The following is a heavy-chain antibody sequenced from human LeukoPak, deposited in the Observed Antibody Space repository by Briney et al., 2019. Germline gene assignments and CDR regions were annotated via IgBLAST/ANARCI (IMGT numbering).Heavy chain of an antibody. CDR1: GFTFSSYS. CDR3: ARLGLEVGGPNWFDP. V-gene: IGHV3-21*01. Sequence: GGSLRLSCAASGFTFSSYSMNWVRQAPGKGLEWVSFVSSSSTYIDYADSVKGRFTISRDNAKNSLYLQMNSLRVEDTAVYYCARLGLEVGGPNWFDPWGQGTLVTVSS. CDR2: VSSSSTYI. D-gene: IGHD6-19*01. J-gene: IGHJ5*02.